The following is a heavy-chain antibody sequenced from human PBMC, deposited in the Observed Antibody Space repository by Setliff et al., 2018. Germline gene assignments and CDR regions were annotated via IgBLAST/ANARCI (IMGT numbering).Heavy chain of an antibody. V-gene: IGHV3-7*01. CDR1: GFTFSNYY. Sequence: GSLRLSCAASGFTFSNYYMTWIRQAPGKGLEWVANIKQDGSEKYYVDSVKGRFTISSDNAKNALYLQMNSLSAEDTAVYYCAREAVIEYGGSSDAFDIWGQGTMVTVSS. J-gene: IGHJ3*02. CDR2: IKQDGSEK. CDR3: AREAVIEYGGSSDAFDI. D-gene: IGHD2-15*01.